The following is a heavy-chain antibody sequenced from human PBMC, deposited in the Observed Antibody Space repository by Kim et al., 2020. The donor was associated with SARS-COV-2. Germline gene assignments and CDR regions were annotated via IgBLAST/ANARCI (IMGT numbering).Heavy chain of an antibody. D-gene: IGHD5-18*01. V-gene: IGHV3-30*03. Sequence: YSDSVKGRFTISRDNSKNTLYLQMNSLRPEDTAVYYCAREEYSYSLGAFDSWGQGTMVTVSS. J-gene: IGHJ3*02. CDR3: AREEYSYSLGAFDS.